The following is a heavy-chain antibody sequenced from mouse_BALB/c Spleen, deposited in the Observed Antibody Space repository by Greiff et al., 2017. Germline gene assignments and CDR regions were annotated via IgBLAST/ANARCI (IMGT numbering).Heavy chain of an antibody. CDR3: ASEGLRRAWFAY. V-gene: IGHV5-17*02. CDR1: GFTFSSFG. D-gene: IGHD2-4*01. Sequence: EVKLMESGGGLVQPGGSRKLSCAASGFTFSSFGMHWVRQAPEKGLEWVAYISSGSSTIYYADTVKGRFTISRDNPKNTLFLQMTSLRSEDTAMYYCASEGLRRAWFAYWGQGTLVTVSA. J-gene: IGHJ3*01. CDR2: ISSGSSTI.